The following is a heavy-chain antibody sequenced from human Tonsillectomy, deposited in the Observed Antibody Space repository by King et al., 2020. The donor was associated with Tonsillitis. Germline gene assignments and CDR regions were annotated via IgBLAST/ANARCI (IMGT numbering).Heavy chain of an antibody. CDR3: ARMRPGDYYFDY. J-gene: IGHJ4*02. D-gene: IGHD1-14*01. Sequence: VTLQESGPALVKPTQTLTLTCTFSGFSLSTSGMRVSWIRQPPGKALEWLARIDWDDDKFYSTSLKTRLTISKDTSKNQVVLTMTNMDPVDTATYYCARMRPGDYYFDYWGQGALVTVSS. CDR1: GFSLSTSGMR. V-gene: IGHV2-70*04. CDR2: IDWDDDK.